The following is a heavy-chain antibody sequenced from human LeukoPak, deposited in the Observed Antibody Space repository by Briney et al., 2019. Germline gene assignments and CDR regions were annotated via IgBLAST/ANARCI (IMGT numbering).Heavy chain of an antibody. CDR1: GGSFNGYY. J-gene: IGHJ5*02. CDR3: AKNGQSGFSFDP. V-gene: IGHV4-34*01. CDR2: GNHNGGT. D-gene: IGHD1-26*01. Sequence: SETLSLTCAVYGGSFNGYYWSWIRQSPGKGLEWIGEGNHNGGTKYNPSLKSRVIISADSSKNQFSLKLSFVTAADSAVYHCAKNGQSGFSFDPWGQGTLVTV.